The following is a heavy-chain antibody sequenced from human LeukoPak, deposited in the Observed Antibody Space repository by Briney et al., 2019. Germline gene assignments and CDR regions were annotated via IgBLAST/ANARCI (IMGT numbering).Heavy chain of an antibody. V-gene: IGHV3-23*01. CDR1: GFTFSSYA. CDR2: ISGSGGST. CDR3: ARTASSNWSFDY. J-gene: IGHJ4*02. D-gene: IGHD6-13*01. Sequence: GGSLRLSCAASGFTFSSYAMSCVRQAPGKGLEWVSAISGSGGSTYYAGSVKGRFTISRDNSKNTLYLQMNSLRAEDTAVYYCARTASSNWSFDYWGQGTLVTVSS.